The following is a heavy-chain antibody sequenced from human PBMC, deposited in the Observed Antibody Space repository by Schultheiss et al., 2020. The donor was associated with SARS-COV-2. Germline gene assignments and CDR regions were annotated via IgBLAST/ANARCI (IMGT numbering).Heavy chain of an antibody. Sequence: ASVKVSCKASGYSFTSFYIHWVRQAPGQGLEWMGWINPNSGGTRYAQKLQGRVTMTTDTSTSTAYMELSRLRSDDTAVYYCARDGALGRFDSWGQGTLVTVSS. CDR3: ARDGALGRFDS. CDR1: GYSFTSFY. CDR2: INPNSGGT. D-gene: IGHD4/OR15-4a*01. J-gene: IGHJ5*01. V-gene: IGHV1-2*02.